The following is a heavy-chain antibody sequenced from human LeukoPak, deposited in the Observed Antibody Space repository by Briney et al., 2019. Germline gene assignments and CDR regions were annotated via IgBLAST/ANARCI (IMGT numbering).Heavy chain of an antibody. CDR3: SLEGSSWYRYFQH. V-gene: IGHV3-7*05. D-gene: IGHD6-13*01. Sequence: GGSLRLSCAASGFTFSSYWMSWVRQAPGRGLEWVANIKQDGSEKYYVDSVKGRFTISRDNAKNSLYLQMNSLRAEDTAVYYSSLEGSSWYRYFQHWGQGTLVTVSS. CDR1: GFTFSSYW. CDR2: IKQDGSEK. J-gene: IGHJ1*01.